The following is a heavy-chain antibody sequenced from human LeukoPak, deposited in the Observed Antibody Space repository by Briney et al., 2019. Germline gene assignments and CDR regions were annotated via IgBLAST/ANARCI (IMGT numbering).Heavy chain of an antibody. CDR3: AKDGQIGYSSSWALDY. CDR2: VSWNSGSI. Sequence: PGRSLRLSCAASGFTFDDYAMHWVRQAPGKGLEWVSGVSWNSGSIDYADSVKGRFTISRDNAKNSLYLQMNSLRAEDTALYYCAKDGQIGYSSSWALDYWGQGTLVTVSS. V-gene: IGHV3-9*01. CDR1: GFTFDDYA. J-gene: IGHJ4*02. D-gene: IGHD6-13*01.